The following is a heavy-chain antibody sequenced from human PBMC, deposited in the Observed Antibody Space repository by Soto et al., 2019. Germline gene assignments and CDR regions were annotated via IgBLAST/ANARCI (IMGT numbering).Heavy chain of an antibody. D-gene: IGHD3-16*01. CDR1: GDSVSSSSAA. CDR3: AGVVWFRGMDV. Sequence: PSQTLSLTCDVSGDSVSSSSAAWNWIRQSPSRGLEWLGRTYYRSKWIHEYTVSMESRITINPDTSKNQFSLHIYSVTPEDTAVYYCAGVVWFRGMDVWGQGTPVTVSS. CDR2: TYYRSKWIH. J-gene: IGHJ6*02. V-gene: IGHV6-1*01.